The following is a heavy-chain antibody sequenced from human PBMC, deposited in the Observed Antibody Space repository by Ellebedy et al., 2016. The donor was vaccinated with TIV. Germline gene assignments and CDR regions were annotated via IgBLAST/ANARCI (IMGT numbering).Heavy chain of an antibody. V-gene: IGHV3-33*01. Sequence: GESLKISCAASGFNFRKYGIHWVRPAPGKGLEWVAVIWFDGSKTYYADSVKGRFTVSRDNSKNTVYVQMNSLRAEDTAVYYCARDGDLEYFDYWGQGTLVTVSS. J-gene: IGHJ4*02. CDR2: IWFDGSKT. D-gene: IGHD6-6*01. CDR3: ARDGDLEYFDY. CDR1: GFNFRKYG.